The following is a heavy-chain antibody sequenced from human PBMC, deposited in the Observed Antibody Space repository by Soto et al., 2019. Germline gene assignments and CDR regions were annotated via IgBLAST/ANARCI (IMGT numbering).Heavy chain of an antibody. CDR3: TTGIVVVIPSGMDV. J-gene: IGHJ6*02. D-gene: IGHD3-22*01. V-gene: IGHV3-7*02. CDR1: GFTFSSYW. CDR2: IKQDGSEK. Sequence: GGSLRLSCAASGFTFSSYWMSWVRQAPGKGLEWVANIKQDGSEKYYVDSVKGRFTISRDNAKNSLYLQMNSLRAEDTAVYYCTTGIVVVIPSGMDVWAQGTTVTVSS.